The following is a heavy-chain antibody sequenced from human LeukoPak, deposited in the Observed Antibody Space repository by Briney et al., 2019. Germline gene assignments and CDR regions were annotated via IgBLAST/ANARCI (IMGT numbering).Heavy chain of an antibody. CDR2: TYYRSKWYN. J-gene: IGHJ6*02. Sequence: SQTLSLTCAISGDSVSSNSAAWNWIRQSPSRGLEWLGRTYYRSKWYNDYAVSVKSRITINPDTSKNQFSLQLNSVTPEDTAVYYCARWGPSDSSGTGYYYYYGMDVWGQGTTVTVSS. CDR3: ARWGPSDSSGTGYYYYYGMDV. D-gene: IGHD3-22*01. V-gene: IGHV6-1*01. CDR1: GDSVSSNSAA.